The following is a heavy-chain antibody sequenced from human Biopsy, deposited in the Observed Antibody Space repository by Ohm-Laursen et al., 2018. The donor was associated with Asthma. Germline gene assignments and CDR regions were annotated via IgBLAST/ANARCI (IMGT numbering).Heavy chain of an antibody. D-gene: IGHD3-22*01. CDR2: IYYSGST. Sequence: SQTLSLTCTVSYGSITSGGYYWTWIRQHPGKGLEWIGFIYYSGSTYYNPPLKSRVSISIDTSKNQFSLKLSSVTAADMAVYYCARAQDYYDSRGYYRSFDYWGQGTLVTVSS. CDR1: YGSITSGGYY. V-gene: IGHV4-31*03. CDR3: ARAQDYYDSRGYYRSFDY. J-gene: IGHJ4*02.